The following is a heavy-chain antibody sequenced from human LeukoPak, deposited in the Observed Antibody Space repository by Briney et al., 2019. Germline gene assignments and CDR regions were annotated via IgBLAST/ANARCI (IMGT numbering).Heavy chain of an antibody. J-gene: IGHJ4*02. V-gene: IGHV3-9*01. CDR1: GFTFSNYA. D-gene: IGHD2-2*01. CDR2: ISWIGGTI. Sequence: GGALRLSCAAAGFTFSNYAMHWRRHAGGKGLGLVGGISWIGGTIGDADSVKGRFTIARDNAKNSLYLQMKSLRAEEKDLYYCAKGGVEAAMYHFDYWGQGTLVTVSS. CDR3: AKGGVEAAMYHFDY.